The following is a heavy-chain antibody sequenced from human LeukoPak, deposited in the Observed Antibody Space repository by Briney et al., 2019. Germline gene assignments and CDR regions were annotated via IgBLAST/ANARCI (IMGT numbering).Heavy chain of an antibody. V-gene: IGHV4-38-2*01. CDR1: GYSISSGYY. CDR2: IYHSGST. CDR3: ARGTTVVTPGGY. D-gene: IGHD4-23*01. J-gene: IGHJ4*02. Sequence: PSETLSLTCAVSGYSISSGYYWGWIRQPPGKGLEWIGSIYHSGSTYYNPSLKSRVTISVDTSENQFSLKLSSVTAADTAVYYCARGTTVVTPGGYWGQGTLVTVSS.